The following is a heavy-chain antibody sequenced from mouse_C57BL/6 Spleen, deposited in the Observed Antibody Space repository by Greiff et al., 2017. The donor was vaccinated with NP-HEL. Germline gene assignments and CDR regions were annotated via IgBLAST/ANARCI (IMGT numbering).Heavy chain of an antibody. CDR2: IDPSDSYT. D-gene: IGHD1-1*01. J-gene: IGHJ3*01. CDR3: ARSHGSSYVLAY. V-gene: IGHV1-69*01. Sequence: VQLQQPGAELVMPGASVKLSCKASGYTFTSYWMHWVKQRPGQGLEWIGEIDPSDSYTNYNPKFKGKSTLTVDKSSSTAYMQLSSLTSEDSAVYYCARSHGSSYVLAYWGQGTLVTVSA. CDR1: GYTFTSYW.